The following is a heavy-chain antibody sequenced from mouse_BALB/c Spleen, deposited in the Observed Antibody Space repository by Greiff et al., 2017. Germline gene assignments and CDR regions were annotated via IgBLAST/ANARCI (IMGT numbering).Heavy chain of an antibody. D-gene: IGHD1-1*02. CDR2: IDPSDSDT. Sequence: QVQLQQPGADLVRPGASVKLSCEASGYTFTSYWMNWVKQRPGQGLEWIGMIDPSDSDTHYNQMFKDKATLTVDKSSSTAYMQLSSLTSEDSAVYDCERGGGSYDGDAYWGQGTMVTVSA. J-gene: IGHJ3*01. V-gene: IGHV1-61*01. CDR1: GYTFTSYW. CDR3: ERGGGSYDGDAY.